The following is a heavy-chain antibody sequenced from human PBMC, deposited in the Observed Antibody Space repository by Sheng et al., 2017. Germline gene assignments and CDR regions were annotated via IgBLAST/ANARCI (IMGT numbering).Heavy chain of an antibody. J-gene: IGHJ3*01. Sequence: QVQLVQSGAEVKNPGASVKVSCKASGYTFTDYYMHWVRQAPGQGLEWMGWINPNSGDTDYAQRFQGRVTLTRDTSISTPYMELSRLTSDDTAVYFCARGSIVGSGSTDAF. CDR2: INPNSGDT. CDR1: GYTFTDYY. V-gene: IGHV1-2*02. D-gene: IGHD1-26*01. CDR3: ARGSIVGSGSTDAF.